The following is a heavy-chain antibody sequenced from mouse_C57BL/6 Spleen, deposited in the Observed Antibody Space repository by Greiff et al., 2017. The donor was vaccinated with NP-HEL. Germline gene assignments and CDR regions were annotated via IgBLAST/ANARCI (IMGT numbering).Heavy chain of an antibody. CDR1: GYTFTSYW. CDR2: IDPSDSYT. D-gene: IGHD3-2*02. V-gene: IGHV1-59*01. CDR3: ARSSGDSGPFAY. Sequence: VQLQQPGAELVRPGTSVKLSCKASGYTFTSYWMHWVKQRPGQGLEWIGVIDPSDSYTNYNQKFKGKATLTVDTSSSTAYMQLSSLTSEDSAVYYCARSSGDSGPFAYWGQGTLVTVSA. J-gene: IGHJ3*01.